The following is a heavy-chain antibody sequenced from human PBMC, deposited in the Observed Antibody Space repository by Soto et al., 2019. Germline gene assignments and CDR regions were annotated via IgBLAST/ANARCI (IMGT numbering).Heavy chain of an antibody. CDR2: IYYNGNT. D-gene: IGHD5-12*01. J-gene: IGHJ4*02. Sequence: PSETLSLTCTVSGGSISSGAYYWNWVRQHPGKGLEWIGYIYYNGNTYYNPSLKSRIIISVDTSMNNFSLTLSSVTAADTAVYYCARYRAYDRSHYFDSWGQGTLVNVSS. CDR3: ARYRAYDRSHYFDS. V-gene: IGHV4-31*03. CDR1: GGSISSGAYY.